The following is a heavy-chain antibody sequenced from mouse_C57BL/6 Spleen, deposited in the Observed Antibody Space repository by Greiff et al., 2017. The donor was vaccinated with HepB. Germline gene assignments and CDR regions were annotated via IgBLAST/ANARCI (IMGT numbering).Heavy chain of an antibody. CDR1: GFNIKDDY. D-gene: IGHD1-1*01. V-gene: IGHV14-4*01. CDR3: TTWGFITTVVDY. CDR2: IDPENGDT. Sequence: EVQLQHSGAELVRPGASVKLSCTASGFNIKDDYMHWVKQRPEQGLEWIGWIDPENGDTEYASKFQGKATITADTSSNTAYLQLSSLTSEDTAVYYCTTWGFITTVVDYWGQGTTLTVSS. J-gene: IGHJ2*01.